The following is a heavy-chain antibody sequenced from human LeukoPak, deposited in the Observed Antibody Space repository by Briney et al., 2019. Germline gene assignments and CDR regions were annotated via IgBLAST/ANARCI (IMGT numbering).Heavy chain of an antibody. Sequence: GGSLRLSCAASGFIFSSYSMNWVRQAPGKGLEWVSSISSSSSYIYYADSVKGRFTISRDNAKNTLYLQMNSLRAEDTAVYYCARGYSSSWHHYYYYMDVWGKGTTVTVSS. V-gene: IGHV3-21*03. CDR3: ARGYSSSWHHYYYYMDV. CDR2: ISSSSSYI. D-gene: IGHD6-13*01. CDR1: GFIFSSYS. J-gene: IGHJ6*03.